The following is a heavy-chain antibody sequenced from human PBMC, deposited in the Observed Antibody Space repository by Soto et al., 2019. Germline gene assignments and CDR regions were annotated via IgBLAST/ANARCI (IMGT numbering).Heavy chain of an antibody. Sequence: QVQLVESGGGVVQPGRSLRLSCAASGFTFSSYGMHWVRQAPGKGLEWVAVIWYDGTNKFYADSVKGRFTISRDNSKNTLYLQMNSLRAEDTAVYYCARAHRYYYDSSGYYGYFDYWGQGTLVTVSS. V-gene: IGHV3-33*01. CDR1: GFTFSSYG. CDR3: ARAHRYYYDSSGYYGYFDY. CDR2: IWYDGTNK. D-gene: IGHD3-22*01. J-gene: IGHJ4*02.